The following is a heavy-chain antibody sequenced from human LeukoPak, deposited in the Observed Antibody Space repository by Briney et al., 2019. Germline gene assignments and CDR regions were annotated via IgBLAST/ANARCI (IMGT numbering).Heavy chain of an antibody. CDR2: ISGSSSYI. Sequence: GGSLRLSCAASGFTFSSYSMNWVRQAPGKGLEWVSSISGSSSYIYYADSVKGRFTISRHNAKNSLYLQMNSLRDEDTAVYYCARVPAGVIGMKDAFDIWGQGTMVTVSS. CDR3: ARVPAGVIGMKDAFDI. J-gene: IGHJ3*02. D-gene: IGHD3-16*02. CDR1: GFTFSSYS. V-gene: IGHV3-21*01.